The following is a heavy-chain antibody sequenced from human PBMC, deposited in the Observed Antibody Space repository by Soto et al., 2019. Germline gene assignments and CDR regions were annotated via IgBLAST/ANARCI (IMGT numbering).Heavy chain of an antibody. Sequence: PGESLKISCKTSGYSFTSYWIGWVRQMPGKGMDGMGNIYPYDSDTRYSPSFQGQVTISADTSITTAYLQWSGLRASDTAMYFCARHLVGSTRGNFDYWGQGTLVTVSS. V-gene: IGHV5-51*01. CDR2: IYPYDSDT. CDR3: ARHLVGSTRGNFDY. J-gene: IGHJ4*01. D-gene: IGHD2-2*01. CDR1: GYSFTSYW.